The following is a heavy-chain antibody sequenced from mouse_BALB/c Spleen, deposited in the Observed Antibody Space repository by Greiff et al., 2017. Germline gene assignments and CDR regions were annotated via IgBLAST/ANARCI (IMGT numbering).Heavy chain of an antibody. CDR2: ISSGGGNT. V-gene: IGHV5-9*03. Sequence: EVLLVESGGGLVKPGGSLKLSCAASGFTFSSYTMSWVRQTPEKRLEWVATISSGGGNTYYPDSVKGRFTISRDNAKNTLYLQMSSLRSEDTALYYCARSYAPYGDPFAYWGQGTLVTVSA. D-gene: IGHD2-13*01. CDR3: ARSYAPYGDPFAY. J-gene: IGHJ3*01. CDR1: GFTFSSYT.